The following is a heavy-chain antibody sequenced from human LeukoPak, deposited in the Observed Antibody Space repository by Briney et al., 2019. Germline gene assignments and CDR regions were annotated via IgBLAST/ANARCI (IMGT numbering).Heavy chain of an antibody. Sequence: PGGSLRLSCAASGFTVSSNYMSWVRQAPGMGLEWVSVIYSGGSTYYADSVKGRFTISRDNSKNTLYLQMNSLRAEDRAVYYCARVERLALDYWGQGTPVTVSS. CDR3: ARVERLALDY. V-gene: IGHV3-66*01. J-gene: IGHJ4*02. D-gene: IGHD6-19*01. CDR2: IYSGGST. CDR1: GFTVSSNY.